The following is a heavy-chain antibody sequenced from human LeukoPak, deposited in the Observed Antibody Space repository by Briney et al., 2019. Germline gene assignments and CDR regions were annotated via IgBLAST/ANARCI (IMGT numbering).Heavy chain of an antibody. V-gene: IGHV3-21*01. CDR1: GFTFNSFN. J-gene: IGHJ4*02. CDR2: INSGGDYK. D-gene: IGHD3-9*01. CDR3: ARGHYDVLASSYKWTPDY. Sequence: GGSLRLSCAASGFTFNSFNMNWFRQAPGKGLEWVSSINSGGDYKYYADSVKGRFTTSRDNAKNSLSLQLNSLRVEDTAIYYCARGHYDVLASSYKWTPDYWGQGTLVTVSS.